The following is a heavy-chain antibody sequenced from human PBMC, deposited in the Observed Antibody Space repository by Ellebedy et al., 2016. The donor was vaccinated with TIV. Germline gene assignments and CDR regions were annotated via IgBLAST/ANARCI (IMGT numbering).Heavy chain of an antibody. CDR1: GFTFSSYA. V-gene: IGHV3-64D*06. CDR3: AREPSFGDLDY. CDR2: ITENGDRT. J-gene: IGHJ4*02. Sequence: GESLKISXSASGFTFSSYAMHWVRQAPGKGLEYVSVITENGDRTFYVDSVKGRLTMSRDNSQNTLYLHMNSLITEDTAMYYCAREPSFGDLDYWGQGVMVTVS. D-gene: IGHD3-10*01.